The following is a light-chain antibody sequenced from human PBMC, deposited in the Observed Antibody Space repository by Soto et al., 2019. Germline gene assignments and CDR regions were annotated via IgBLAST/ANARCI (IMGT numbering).Light chain of an antibody. CDR2: DAS. J-gene: IGKJ4*01. Sequence: EIVLTQSPATLSLSPGERATLSCRASQSVSSSLAWYQQKPGQAPRLLIYDASNRATGIPARFSGSGSGTXXXXXXXXLEPEDFAVYYCQQRSNWPPLTFGGGTKVEIK. CDR3: QQRSNWPPLT. CDR1: QSVSSS. V-gene: IGKV3-11*01.